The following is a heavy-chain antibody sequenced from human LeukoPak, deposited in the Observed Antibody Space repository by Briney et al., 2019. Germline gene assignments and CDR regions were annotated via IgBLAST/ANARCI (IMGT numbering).Heavy chain of an antibody. V-gene: IGHV3-33*08. D-gene: IGHD5-18*01. CDR3: AREDTALVIAY. J-gene: IGHJ4*02. CDR1: GFTFSSYS. CDR2: MWYDGSNK. Sequence: GGSLRLSCAASGFTFSSYSMHWVRQAPGKGLEWVAIMWYDGSNKYYTDSVKGRFTISRDNSKNTLYLQMNSLRVEDTAVYYCAREDTALVIAYWGQGTLVTVSS.